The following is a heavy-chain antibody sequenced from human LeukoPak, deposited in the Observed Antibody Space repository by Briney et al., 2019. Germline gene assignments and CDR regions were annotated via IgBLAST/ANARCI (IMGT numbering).Heavy chain of an antibody. CDR1: GFTFSSYA. CDR3: AKPRGGSSWVNWFDP. D-gene: IGHD6-13*01. V-gene: IGHV3-23*01. J-gene: IGHJ5*02. Sequence: GGSLRLSCAASGFTFSSYAMSWVRQAPGKGLEWVSAISGSGGSTYYADSMKGRFTISRDNSKNTLYLQMNSLRAEDTAVYYCAKPRGGSSWVNWFDPWGQGTLVTVSS. CDR2: ISGSGGST.